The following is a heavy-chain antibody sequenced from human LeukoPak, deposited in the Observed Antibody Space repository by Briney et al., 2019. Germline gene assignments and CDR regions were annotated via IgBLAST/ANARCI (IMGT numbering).Heavy chain of an antibody. Sequence: GGSLRLSCAASGFTFSSYAMSWVRQAPGKGLEWVSAISGSGGSTYYADSVKGRFTISRDNSKNTLYLQMNSPRAEDTAVYYCAKGGGYYDSSGYPSWGQGTLVTVSS. D-gene: IGHD3-22*01. CDR1: GFTFSSYA. J-gene: IGHJ5*02. CDR3: AKGGGYYDSSGYPS. V-gene: IGHV3-23*01. CDR2: ISGSGGST.